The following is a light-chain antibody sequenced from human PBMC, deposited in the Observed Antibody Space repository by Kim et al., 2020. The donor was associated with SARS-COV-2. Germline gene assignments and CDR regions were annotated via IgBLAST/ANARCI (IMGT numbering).Light chain of an antibody. CDR1: SSNIGRHF. CDR2: NDN. V-gene: IGLV1-44*01. CDR3: ATWDVSLDAWV. Sequence: QSVLTQPPSTSGTPGQRVTISCSGSSSNIGRHFVNWFQQLPGTAPKVFIYNDNQRPSGVPDRFSGSRSGTSASLAISWLQSEDVADYYCATWDVSLDAWVFGGGTQLTVL. J-gene: IGLJ3*02.